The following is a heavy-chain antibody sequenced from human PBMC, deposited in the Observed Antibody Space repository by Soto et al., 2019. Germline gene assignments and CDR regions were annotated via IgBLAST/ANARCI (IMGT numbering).Heavy chain of an antibody. Sequence: GGSLRLSCAASGFTFSSYATSWVRQAPGKGLEWVSAISGSGGSTYYADSVKGRFTISRDNSKNTLYLQMNSLRAEDTAVYYCAKDTYYDSSGSKSYWGQGTLVTVSS. J-gene: IGHJ4*02. CDR3: AKDTYYDSSGSKSY. CDR1: GFTFSSYA. V-gene: IGHV3-23*01. D-gene: IGHD3-22*01. CDR2: ISGSGGST.